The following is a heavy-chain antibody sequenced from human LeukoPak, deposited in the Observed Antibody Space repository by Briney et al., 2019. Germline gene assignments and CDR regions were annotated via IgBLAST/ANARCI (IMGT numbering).Heavy chain of an antibody. V-gene: IGHV3-23*01. Sequence: GGSLRLSCAASGFTFNSYAMSWVRQAPGKGLEWVSGISGGGGRTYYADSVKGRFAISRDNSKNTLYLQLNSLRAEDTAVYYCAKVGGGDYYYYMDVWGKGTTVTVSS. J-gene: IGHJ6*03. CDR3: AKVGGGDYYYYMDV. CDR2: ISGGGGRT. CDR1: GFTFNSYA. D-gene: IGHD3-16*01.